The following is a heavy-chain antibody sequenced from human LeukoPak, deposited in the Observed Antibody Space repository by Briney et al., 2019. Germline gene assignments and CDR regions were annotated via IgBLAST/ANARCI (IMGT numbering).Heavy chain of an antibody. Sequence: GGSLRLSCAASGFTFSSYWMHWVRQAPGKGLVWVSRINSDGSSTSYADSVKGRFTISRDNAKNTLYPQMNSLRAEDTAVYYCARAFSAVAVSSYWGQGTLVTVSS. CDR3: ARAFSAVAVSSY. D-gene: IGHD6-19*01. CDR2: INSDGSST. J-gene: IGHJ4*02. CDR1: GFTFSSYW. V-gene: IGHV3-74*01.